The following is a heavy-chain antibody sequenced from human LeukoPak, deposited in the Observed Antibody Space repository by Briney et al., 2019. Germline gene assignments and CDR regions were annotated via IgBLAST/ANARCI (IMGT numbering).Heavy chain of an antibody. Sequence: PGGSLRLSCAASGFTFSSYGMHWVRQAPGKGLEWVAVISYDGSNKYYADSVKGRFTISRGNSKNTLYLQMNSLRAEDTAVYYCAKGPVGATFYYYYGMDVWGQGTTVTVSS. CDR3: AKGPVGATFYYYYGMDV. CDR1: GFTFSSYG. V-gene: IGHV3-30*18. CDR2: ISYDGSNK. D-gene: IGHD2-2*01. J-gene: IGHJ6*02.